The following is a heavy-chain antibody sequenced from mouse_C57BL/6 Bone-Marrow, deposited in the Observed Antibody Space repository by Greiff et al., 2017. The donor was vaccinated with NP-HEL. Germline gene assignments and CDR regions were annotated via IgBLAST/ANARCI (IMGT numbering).Heavy chain of an antibody. CDR3: ARGGFYYGNYGWFAY. CDR1: GYTFTSYW. Sequence: VQLQQPGAELVKPGASVKLSCKASGYTFTSYWMHWVKPRPGRGLEWIGRLDPNSGGTTYNEKFKSTATLTVGKHSRTAYMQLSSLTSEDSSVYYCARGGFYYGNYGWFAYWGQGTLVTVSA. CDR2: LDPNSGGT. J-gene: IGHJ3*01. V-gene: IGHV1-72*01. D-gene: IGHD2-1*01.